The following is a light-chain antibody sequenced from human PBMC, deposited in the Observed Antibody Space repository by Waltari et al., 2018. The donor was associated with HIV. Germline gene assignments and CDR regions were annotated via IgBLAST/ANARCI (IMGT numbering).Light chain of an antibody. CDR1: QSLLQSIGSNY. V-gene: IGKV2-28*01. J-gene: IGKJ1*01. CDR2: LGS. Sequence: DFVMTHSPPSLPVTPGAPASISCRSSQSLLQSIGSNYLDWYLQRPGPSPQLLIYLGSNRASGVPDRFSGRGSGTDYTLKISRVEAEDVGVYYCRQGLQSPRTFDQGTKVEIK. CDR3: RQGLQSPRT.